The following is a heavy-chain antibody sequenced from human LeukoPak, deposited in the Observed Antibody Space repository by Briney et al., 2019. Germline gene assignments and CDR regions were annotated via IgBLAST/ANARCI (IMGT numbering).Heavy chain of an antibody. J-gene: IGHJ4*02. Sequence: ASVKVSCKASGYTFTSYGISWVRQAPEQGLEWMGSISAYNGNTKYAQKFQDRVTMTTDTSTSTAYMELRSLRSDDTAVYYCARDQYDSVWGSYRPYFDYWGQGTQVTVSS. D-gene: IGHD3-16*02. CDR2: ISAYNGNT. CDR3: ARDQYDSVWGSYRPYFDY. V-gene: IGHV1-18*01. CDR1: GYTFTSYG.